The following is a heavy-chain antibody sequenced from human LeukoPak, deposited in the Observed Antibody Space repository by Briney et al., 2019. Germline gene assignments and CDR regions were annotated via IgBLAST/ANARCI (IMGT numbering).Heavy chain of an antibody. CDR2: MNPNSGNT. J-gene: IGHJ4*02. Sequence: ASVKVSCKASGYTSTSYDINWVRQATGQGLEWMGWMNPNSGNTDYAQKFQGRVTITRNTSISTAYMELSSLRSEDTAVYYCARGQEQWEPASYWGQGTLVTVSS. CDR1: GYTSTSYD. D-gene: IGHD1-26*01. CDR3: ARGQEQWEPASY. V-gene: IGHV1-8*03.